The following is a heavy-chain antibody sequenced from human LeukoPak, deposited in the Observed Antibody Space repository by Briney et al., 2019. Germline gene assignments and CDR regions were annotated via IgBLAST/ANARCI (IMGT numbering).Heavy chain of an antibody. D-gene: IGHD3-10*01. J-gene: IGHJ4*02. CDR1: GGSFSGYY. CDR3: AIRTYYYGSGSYKGDY. CDR2: INHSGST. Sequence: SETLSLTCAVYGGSFSGYYWSWVRQPPGKGLEWIGEINHSGSTNFNPSLKGRVTISVDTSKNQFSLKLSSVTAADTAVYYCAIRTYYYGSGSYKGDYWGQGTLVTVSS. V-gene: IGHV4-34*01.